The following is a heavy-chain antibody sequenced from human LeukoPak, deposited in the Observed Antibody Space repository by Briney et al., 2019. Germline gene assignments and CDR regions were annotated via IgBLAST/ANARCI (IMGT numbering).Heavy chain of an antibody. D-gene: IGHD3-22*01. J-gene: IGHJ4*02. V-gene: IGHV1-69*13. Sequence: GASVKVPCKASGGTFSSYAISWVRQAPGQGLEWMGGIIPIFGTANYAQKFQGRVTITADESTSTAYMELSSLRSEDTAVYYCASRRRRDYYDSSGYYFDYWGQGTLVTVSS. CDR1: GGTFSSYA. CDR2: IIPIFGTA. CDR3: ASRRRRDYYDSSGYYFDY.